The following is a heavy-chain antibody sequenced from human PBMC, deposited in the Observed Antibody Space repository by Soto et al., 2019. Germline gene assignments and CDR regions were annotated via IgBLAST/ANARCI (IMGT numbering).Heavy chain of an antibody. CDR2: IYWDDDK. V-gene: IGHV2-5*02. D-gene: IGHD2-15*01. CDR1: GFSLSTSGVG. J-gene: IGHJ6*02. CDR3: ARIPAGTLGYTYYYYGMDV. Sequence: SGPTLVNPTQTLTLTCTFSGFSLSTSGVGVGWIRQPPGKALEWLALIYWDDDKRYSTSLKTRLTISKDTSKNQVVLTMTNMDPVDTATYYCARIPAGTLGYTYYYYGMDVWGQGTTVTVSS.